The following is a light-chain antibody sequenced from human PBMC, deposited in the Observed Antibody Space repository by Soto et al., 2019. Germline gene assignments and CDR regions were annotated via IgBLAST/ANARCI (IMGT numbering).Light chain of an antibody. CDR1: QNISNY. Sequence: EVVLTQSPATLSLSPGEGATLSCRASQNISNYLAWYQQRPGHPPRLLIYDASSRATDIPARFSGSGSGTDFSLTLSSLDPEDFAVYYCQHRNNWQWTFGQGTKLHIK. CDR2: DAS. CDR3: QHRNNWQWT. V-gene: IGKV3-11*01. J-gene: IGKJ1*01.